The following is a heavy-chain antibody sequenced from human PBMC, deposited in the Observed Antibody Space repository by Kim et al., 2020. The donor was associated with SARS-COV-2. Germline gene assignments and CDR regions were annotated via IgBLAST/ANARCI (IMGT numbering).Heavy chain of an antibody. Sequence: ADSVRGRLTISRDNAKNSLYLEMGSLRAEDTAVYYCVRDRSPMARRGGMDVWGQGTTVTVFS. CDR3: VRDRSPMARRGGMDV. D-gene: IGHD3-10*01. V-gene: IGHV3-11*06. J-gene: IGHJ6*02.